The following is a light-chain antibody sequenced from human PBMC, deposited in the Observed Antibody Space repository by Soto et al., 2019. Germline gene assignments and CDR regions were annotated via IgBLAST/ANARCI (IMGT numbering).Light chain of an antibody. J-gene: IGKJ1*01. CDR1: QSLLYTNGYNY. CDR3: LQSLQTPWT. CDR2: LGS. Sequence: EIVLTQSPGTLSLSPGERATLSCRSSQSLLYTNGYNYLDWYLQKPGQSPQLLISLGSDRASGVPDRFSGSGSGTDFTLKISRVEAEDVGVYYCLQSLQTPWTFGQGTNVEIK. V-gene: IGKV2-28*01.